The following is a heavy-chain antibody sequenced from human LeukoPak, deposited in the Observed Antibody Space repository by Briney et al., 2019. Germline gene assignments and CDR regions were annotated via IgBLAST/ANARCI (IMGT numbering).Heavy chain of an antibody. CDR2: INHSGST. Sequence: SETLSLTCAVYGGSFSGYYWSWIRQPPGKGLEWIGEINHSGSTNYNPSLKGRVTISVDTSKNQFSLKLSSVTAADTAVYYCARVRGNSDYWGQGTLVTVSS. V-gene: IGHV4-34*01. J-gene: IGHJ4*02. CDR1: GGSFSGYY. CDR3: ARVRGNSDY. D-gene: IGHD3-16*01.